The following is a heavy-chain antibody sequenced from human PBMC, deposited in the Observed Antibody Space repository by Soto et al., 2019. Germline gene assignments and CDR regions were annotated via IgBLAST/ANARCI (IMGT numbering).Heavy chain of an antibody. J-gene: IGHJ5*02. CDR1: GYTFSSYD. CDR2: MNPNSGNT. CDR3: AIRDSRWERHGFDP. V-gene: IGHV1-8*01. D-gene: IGHD1-26*01. Sequence: QVQLVQSGAEVKKPGASVKVSCKASGYTFSSYDINWVRQATGQGLEWMGWMNPNSGNTGYAQKFQGRVTMTRNTXTRTAYMELSSRRSEETAVYYCAIRDSRWERHGFDPWGQGTLVTVSS.